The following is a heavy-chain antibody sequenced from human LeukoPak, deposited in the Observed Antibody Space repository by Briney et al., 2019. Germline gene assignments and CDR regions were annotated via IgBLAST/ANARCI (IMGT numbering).Heavy chain of an antibody. CDR1: GYTFTGYY. Sequence: GASVKVSCKASGYTFTGYYMHWVRQAPGQGLEWMGWINPNSGGTNYAQKFQGRVTMTRDTSISTAYMELSRLRSDDTAVYYCARGRYHGGYCSGGSCSSPWGQGTLVTVSS. D-gene: IGHD2-15*01. V-gene: IGHV1-2*02. CDR3: ARGRYHGGYCSGGSCSSP. J-gene: IGHJ5*02. CDR2: INPNSGGT.